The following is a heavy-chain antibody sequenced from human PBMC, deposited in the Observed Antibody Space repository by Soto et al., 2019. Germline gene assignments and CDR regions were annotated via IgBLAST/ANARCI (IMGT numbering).Heavy chain of an antibody. CDR1: GDSVSSNSAA. CDR3: AREASPLSHLEYSSWRPLRS. CDR2: TYYRSKWYN. Sequence: SQTLSLTCAISGDSVSSNSAAWNWIRQSPSRGLEWLGRTYYRSKWYNHYAVSVKSRITINPDTSKNQFSLQLNSVTHEDTAVYYCAREASPLSHLEYSSWRPLRSWGQGTLVTGSS. J-gene: IGHJ5*02. D-gene: IGHD6-6*01. V-gene: IGHV6-1*01.